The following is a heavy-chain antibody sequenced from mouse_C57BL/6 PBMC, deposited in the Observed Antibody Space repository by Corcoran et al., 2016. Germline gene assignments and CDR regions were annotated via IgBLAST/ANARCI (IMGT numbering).Heavy chain of an antibody. CDR1: GYTFTTYG. J-gene: IGHJ3*01. CDR3: AREGEFAY. Sequence: QIQLVQSGPELKKPGETVKISCKASGYTFTTYGMSWVKQAPGKGLKWMGWINTYSGVPTYADDFKGRFAFSLETSASTAYLQINNLKNEDTATYFCAREGEFAYWGQGTLVTVSA. V-gene: IGHV9-3*01. CDR2: INTYSGVP.